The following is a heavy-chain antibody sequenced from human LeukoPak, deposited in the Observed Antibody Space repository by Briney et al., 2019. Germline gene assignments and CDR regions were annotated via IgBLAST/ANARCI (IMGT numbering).Heavy chain of an antibody. CDR2: IHYSGST. CDR1: GFTFSDYY. V-gene: IGHV4-39*01. CDR3: ARRAGSGSTKVFDI. Sequence: GSLRLSCAASGFTFSDYYMSWIRQPPGKGLEWIGSIHYSGSTYYNPSLKSRVTISVDTPKNQFSLKLSSVTAADTAVYYCARRAGSGSTKVFDIWGQGTMVTVSS. D-gene: IGHD3-10*01. J-gene: IGHJ3*02.